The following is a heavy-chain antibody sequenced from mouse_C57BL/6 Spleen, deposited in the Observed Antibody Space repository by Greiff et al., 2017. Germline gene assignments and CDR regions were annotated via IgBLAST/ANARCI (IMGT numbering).Heavy chain of an antibody. V-gene: IGHV5-4*01. CDR3: ARDGGYGNFDY. CDR1: GFTFSSYA. J-gene: IGHJ2*01. D-gene: IGHD2-1*01. CDR2: ISDGGNYT. Sequence: EVKLMESGGGLVKPGGSLKLSCAASGFTFSSYAMSWVRQTPEKRLEWVATISDGGNYTYYPDNVKGRFTISRDNAKNSLYLHMSHLKSEDTAMYYCARDGGYGNFDYWGQGTTLTVSS.